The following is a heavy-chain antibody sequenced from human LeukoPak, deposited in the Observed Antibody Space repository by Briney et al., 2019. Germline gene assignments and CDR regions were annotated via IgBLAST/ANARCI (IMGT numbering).Heavy chain of an antibody. CDR1: GFTFSSYS. CDR3: TSDFWSGYSFDY. Sequence: GGSLRLSCAASGFTFSSYSMNWVRQAPGKGLEWVSSISSSSSYIYYADSVKGRFTISRDHAKNSLYLQMNSLRAEDTAVYYCTSDFWSGYSFDYWGQGTLVTVSS. D-gene: IGHD3-3*01. V-gene: IGHV3-21*01. CDR2: ISSSSSYI. J-gene: IGHJ4*02.